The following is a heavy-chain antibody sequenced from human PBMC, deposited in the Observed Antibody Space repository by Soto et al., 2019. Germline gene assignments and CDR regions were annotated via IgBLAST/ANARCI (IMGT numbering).Heavy chain of an antibody. V-gene: IGHV3-21*01. J-gene: IGHJ5*02. CDR2: ISSSSSYI. D-gene: IGHD3-10*01. Sequence: GGSLRLSCAASGFTFSSSSMNWARQAPGKGREWVSSISSSSSYIYYADSVKGRFTMSRDNAKNSLYLQMNSLRAEDTAVYYCAREHSVRGVIITVSWFDPWGQGTLVTVSS. CDR3: AREHSVRGVIITVSWFDP. CDR1: GFTFSSSS.